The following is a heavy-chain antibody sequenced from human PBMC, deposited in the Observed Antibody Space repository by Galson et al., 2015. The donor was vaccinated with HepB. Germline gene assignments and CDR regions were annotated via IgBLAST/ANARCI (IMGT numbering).Heavy chain of an antibody. CDR2: ISAYNGNT. CDR1: GYTFTSYG. J-gene: IGHJ6*02. D-gene: IGHD2-2*01. V-gene: IGHV1-18*04. CDR3: ASSAMGLAYYYYGMDV. Sequence: SVKVSCKASGYTFTSYGISWVRQAPGQGLEWMGWISAYNGNTNYAQKLQGRVTMTTDTSTSTAYMELRSLRSDDTAVYYCASSAMGLAYYYYGMDVWGQGTTVTVSS.